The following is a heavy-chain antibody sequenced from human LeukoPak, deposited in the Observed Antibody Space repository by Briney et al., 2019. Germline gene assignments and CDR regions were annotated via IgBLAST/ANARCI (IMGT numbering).Heavy chain of an antibody. Sequence: GGSLRLSCAASGFTFSDYYMSWIRQAPGKGLERVSYISSSGSTIYYADSVKGRFTISRDNAKNSLYLQMNSLRAENTAVYYCARDGPDIVPALDYWGQGTLVTVSS. CDR3: ARDGPDIVPALDY. CDR2: ISSSGSTI. J-gene: IGHJ4*02. D-gene: IGHD5-12*01. CDR1: GFTFSDYY. V-gene: IGHV3-11*01.